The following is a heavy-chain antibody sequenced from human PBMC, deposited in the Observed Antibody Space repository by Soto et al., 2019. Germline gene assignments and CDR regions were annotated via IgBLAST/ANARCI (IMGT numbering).Heavy chain of an antibody. V-gene: IGHV1-2*02. CDR1: GYTFTGYY. CDR3: ATSSWFDP. CDR2: INPNSGGT. J-gene: IGHJ5*02. Sequence: QVQLVQSGAEVKKPGASVKVSCKAPGYTFTGYYIHWVRQAPGQGLERMGWINPNSGGTNYALKLQGRVTMTRDTSSSTAYMELTRLISDDTAVYYCATSSWFDPWGQGTLVTVS.